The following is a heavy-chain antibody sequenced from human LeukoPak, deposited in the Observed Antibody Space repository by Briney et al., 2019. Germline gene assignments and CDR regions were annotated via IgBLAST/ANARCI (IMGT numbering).Heavy chain of an antibody. CDR3: ARVKASSTSWTFDQ. V-gene: IGHV4-4*07. CDR2: IYTSGST. D-gene: IGHD2-2*01. J-gene: IGHJ4*02. CDR1: GGSTNSYY. Sequence: SETLSLTCSVSGGSTNSYYWSWIRQSGGKGLEWIGRIYTSGSTVYNPSLNSRLTMSIDTSKNQFSLTLKSVTATDTAVYYCARVKASSTSWTFDQWGQGALVTVSS.